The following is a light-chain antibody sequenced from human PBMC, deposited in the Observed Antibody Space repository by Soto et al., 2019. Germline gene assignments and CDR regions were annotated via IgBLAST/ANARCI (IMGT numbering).Light chain of an antibody. CDR3: LQCSSYPWT. J-gene: IGKJ1*01. CDR2: SAS. CDR1: LVMTND. V-gene: IGKV1-17*01. Sequence: DIQMTQSPSSLSASVGDRVTITCRASLVMTNDLDWFQQKPGNAPKRLIYSASTLQSGVPSRFGGSGSGTEFTLTISSLQPEDVATYYCLQCSSYPWTFGQGTKGEIK.